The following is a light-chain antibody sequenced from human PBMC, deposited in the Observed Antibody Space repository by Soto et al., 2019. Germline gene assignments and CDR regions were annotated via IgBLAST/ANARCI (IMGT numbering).Light chain of an antibody. CDR1: QSVSSN. J-gene: IGKJ1*01. V-gene: IGKV3-15*01. CDR2: GAS. CDR3: QQSKNWPRT. Sequence: EIVMTQSPATLSVSPGERATLSCRASQSVSSNLVWYQQKPGQAPRLLIYGASTRATGIPARFSGSGSGTEFTLTIRSLQSEDFALYYCQQSKNWPRTFGQGTKVEIK.